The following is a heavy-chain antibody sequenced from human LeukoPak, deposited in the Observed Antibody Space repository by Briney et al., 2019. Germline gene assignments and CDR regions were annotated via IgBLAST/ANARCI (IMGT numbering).Heavy chain of an antibody. CDR2: VGGSGTNT. D-gene: IGHD3-10*01. Sequence: GGSLRLSCAASGFTFSSYAMSWVRQAPGKGLEWVSTVGGSGTNTFFADSVKGRFTISRDNSKNTLFLQMNSLRAEDTALYYCAKAGQDYYGSGSYTTFDYWGQGTLVTVSS. CDR1: GFTFSSYA. J-gene: IGHJ4*02. CDR3: AKAGQDYYGSGSYTTFDY. V-gene: IGHV3-23*01.